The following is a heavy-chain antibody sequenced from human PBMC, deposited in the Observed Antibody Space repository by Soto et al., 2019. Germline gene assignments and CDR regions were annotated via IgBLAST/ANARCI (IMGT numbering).Heavy chain of an antibody. D-gene: IGHD1-26*01. CDR3: AKDRELLDSFDY. CDR2: ISASGGST. V-gene: IGHV3-23*01. J-gene: IGHJ4*01. Sequence: GGSLRLSGAASGFTFSSYAMSWVRQAPGKGLEWVSAISASGGSTYYADSVKGRFTISRDNSKNTLYLQMNSLRAEDTAVYYCAKDRELLDSFDYWGHGTLVTVSS. CDR1: GFTFSSYA.